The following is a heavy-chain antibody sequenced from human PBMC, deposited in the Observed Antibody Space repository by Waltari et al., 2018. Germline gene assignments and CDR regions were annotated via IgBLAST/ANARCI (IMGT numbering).Heavy chain of an antibody. V-gene: IGHV4-59*08. CDR3: ARHYGMVVDYYYYYGLDV. Sequence: QVLLQESGTGLVQSSATLPLTCSAYVSSISCDYWSWIRQAPGTGLEWFGYMSSSGTTKYNPSLRSRVTISVDTSKSQFLLRLRTVTASDTAVYYCARHYGMVVDYYYYYGLDVWGQGTTVTVS. CDR1: VSSISCDY. D-gene: IGHD3-3*01. CDR2: MSSSGTT. J-gene: IGHJ6*02.